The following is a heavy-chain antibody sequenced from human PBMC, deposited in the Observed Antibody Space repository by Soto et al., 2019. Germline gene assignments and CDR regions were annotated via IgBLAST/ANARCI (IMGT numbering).Heavy chain of an antibody. Sequence: QVQLVQSGAEVKKPGSSVKVSCKASGGAFSDYAFSWVRQAPGQGLEWLGGIMPIFRAPDYAQKFQGRVTITADEFTRTAYMEMNSLRSEDKAVYYCASWLKGTDIGNYYYGMDVWGQGTTVTVS. J-gene: IGHJ6*02. CDR3: ASWLKGTDIGNYYYGMDV. CDR1: GGAFSDYA. D-gene: IGHD2-21*02. V-gene: IGHV1-69*12. CDR2: IMPIFRAP.